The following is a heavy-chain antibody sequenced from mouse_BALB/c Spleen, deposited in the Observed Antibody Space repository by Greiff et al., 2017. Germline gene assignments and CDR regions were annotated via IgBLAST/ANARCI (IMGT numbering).Heavy chain of an antibody. D-gene: IGHD3-1*01. Sequence: EVKLMESGGGLVQPGGSRKLSCAASGFTFSSFGMHWVRQAPEKGLEWVAYISSGSTTIYYADTVKGRFTISRDNPKNTLFLQMTSLRSEDTAMYDCARSGAYYSMDYWGQGTSVTVSS. CDR2: ISSGSTTI. J-gene: IGHJ4*01. CDR1: GFTFSSFG. CDR3: ARSGAYYSMDY. V-gene: IGHV5-17*02.